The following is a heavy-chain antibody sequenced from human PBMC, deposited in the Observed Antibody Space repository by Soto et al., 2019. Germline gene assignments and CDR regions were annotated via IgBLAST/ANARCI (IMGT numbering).Heavy chain of an antibody. D-gene: IGHD3-22*01. CDR2: IIPIFGTA. CDR1: GGTFSSYA. J-gene: IGHJ4*02. Sequence: SVKVSCKASGGTFSSYAISWVRQAPGQGLEWMGGIIPIFGTANYAQKFQGRVTITADKSTSTAYMELSSLRSEDTAVYYCARGDYYDSSGYYYSAGKNDYWGQGTLVTVSS. CDR3: ARGDYYDSSGYYYSAGKNDY. V-gene: IGHV1-69*06.